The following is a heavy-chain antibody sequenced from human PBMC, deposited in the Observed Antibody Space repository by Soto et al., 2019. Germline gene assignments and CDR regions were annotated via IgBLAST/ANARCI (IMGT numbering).Heavy chain of an antibody. CDR3: ARHRGYYDILTGYYTELNFDY. CDR1: GGSISSSSYY. Sequence: LSITCTVSGGSISSSSYYWGWIRQPPGKGLEWIGSIYYSGSTYYNPSLKSRVTISVDTSKNQFSLKLSSVTAADTAVYYCARHRGYYDILTGYYTELNFDYWGQGTLVTVSS. CDR2: IYYSGST. J-gene: IGHJ4*02. D-gene: IGHD3-9*01. V-gene: IGHV4-39*01.